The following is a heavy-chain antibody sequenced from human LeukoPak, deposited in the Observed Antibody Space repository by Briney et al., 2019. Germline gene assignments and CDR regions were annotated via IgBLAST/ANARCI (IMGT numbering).Heavy chain of an antibody. D-gene: IGHD6-13*01. CDR3: AKRGAAAGAQHFDY. Sequence: GGSLRLSCAASGFTFSSYAMTWVRQAPGKGLEWVSGISNSGGSTYYADSVKGRFTISRDNSKNTLYLQMNSLRAEDTAVYYCAKRGAAAGAQHFDYWGQGTLVTVSS. V-gene: IGHV3-23*01. CDR1: GFTFSSYA. J-gene: IGHJ4*02. CDR2: ISNSGGST.